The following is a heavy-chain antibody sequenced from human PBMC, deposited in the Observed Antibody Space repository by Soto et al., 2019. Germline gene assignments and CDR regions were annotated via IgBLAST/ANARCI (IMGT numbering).Heavy chain of an antibody. CDR2: IYYSGST. V-gene: IGHV4-31*03. CDR3: ARVVRGSGSTIY. CDR1: GGSISSGGYY. Sequence: QVQLQESGPGLVQPSQTLSLTCTVSGGSISSGGYYWSWIRQHPGKGLEWIGYIYYSGSTYYNPSLKGRVTIAVDTSKNQFSLKLSSVTAADTAVYYCARVVRGSGSTIYWGQGTLVTVSS. J-gene: IGHJ4*02. D-gene: IGHD3-10*01.